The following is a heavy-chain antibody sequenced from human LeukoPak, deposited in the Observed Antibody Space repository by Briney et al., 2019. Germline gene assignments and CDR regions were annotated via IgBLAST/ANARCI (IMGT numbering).Heavy chain of an antibody. Sequence: GGSLRLSCAASGFTFSNYDMSWVRQAPGKGLEWVSYISAIDSTTYYADSVKGRFTISRDNSKNTLYLQMNSLRAEVTAVYYCARGGDYYGAGSYLPFGYWGQGTLVTVSS. D-gene: IGHD3-10*01. CDR2: ISAIDSTT. CDR3: ARGGDYYGAGSYLPFGY. CDR1: GFTFSNYD. V-gene: IGHV3-11*04. J-gene: IGHJ4*02.